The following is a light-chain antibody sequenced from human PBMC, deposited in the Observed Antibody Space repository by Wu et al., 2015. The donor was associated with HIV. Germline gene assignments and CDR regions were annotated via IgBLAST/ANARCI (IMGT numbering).Light chain of an antibody. V-gene: IGKV3D-20*02. CDR1: QSISSND. J-gene: IGKJ4*01. CDR3: QQRSNWPRGGT. CDR2: AAS. Sequence: EIVLTQSPGTLSLSPGERATLSCRASQSISSNDLAWYQQKPGQAPRLLIYAASSRATGIPDRFSGSGSGTDFTLTISSLEPEDFAVYYCQQRSNWPRGGTFGGGTKVEIK.